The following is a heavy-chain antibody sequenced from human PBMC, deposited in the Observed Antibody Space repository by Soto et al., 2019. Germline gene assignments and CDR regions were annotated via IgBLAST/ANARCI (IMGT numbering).Heavy chain of an antibody. D-gene: IGHD2-2*02. Sequence: AAVKVSFKASGYTLSAHYIHWVRQALGQGLEWVGRINPNGGGTKYAKKFQGRVTMTRDTSISTAYMEVSRLTSDDAAVYYCTRDDTFDIWGQGTMVTVSS. J-gene: IGHJ3*02. CDR3: TRDDTFDI. CDR1: GYTLSAHY. CDR2: INPNGGGT. V-gene: IGHV1-2*06.